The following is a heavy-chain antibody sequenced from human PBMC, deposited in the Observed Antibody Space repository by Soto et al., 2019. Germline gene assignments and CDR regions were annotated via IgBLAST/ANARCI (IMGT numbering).Heavy chain of an antibody. J-gene: IGHJ6*02. CDR1: GFTFSSYE. CDR3: ASSGSENYDFWSGYYTGKGYYYGMDV. CDR2: ISSSGSTI. V-gene: IGHV3-48*03. Sequence: SLRLSCAASGFTFSSYEMNWVRQAPGKGLEWVSYISSSGSTIYYADSVKGRFTISRDNAKNSLYLQMNSLRAEDTAVYYCASSGSENYDFWSGYYTGKGYYYGMDVWGQGTTVTVSS. D-gene: IGHD3-3*01.